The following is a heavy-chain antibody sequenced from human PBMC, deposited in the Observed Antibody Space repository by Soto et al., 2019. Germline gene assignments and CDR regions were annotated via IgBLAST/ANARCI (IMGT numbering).Heavy chain of an antibody. CDR1: GGSFSGYY. D-gene: IGHD2-21*02. V-gene: IGHV4-34*01. J-gene: IGHJ6*02. CDR3: ARGDDLYYYYGMDV. CDR2: INHSGST. Sequence: SETLSLTCAVYGGSFSGYYWSWIRQPPGKGLEWIGEINHSGSTNYNPSLKSRVTISVDTSKNQFSLKLCSVTAADTAVYYCARGDDLYYYYGMDVWGQGTTVTVSS.